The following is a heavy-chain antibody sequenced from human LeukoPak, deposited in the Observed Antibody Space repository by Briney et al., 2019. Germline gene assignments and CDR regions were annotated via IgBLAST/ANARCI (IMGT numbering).Heavy chain of an antibody. Sequence: GGSLRLSCAASGFTFRNYAMNWVRQAPGKGLEWVSSIAATSGSTYYADSVKGRFTISRDNSKNTLYLQMNSLRAEDTAVYYCAKGGEYQLLPFDYWGQGTLVTVSS. CDR3: AKGGEYQLLPFDY. V-gene: IGHV3-23*01. CDR1: GFTFRNYA. CDR2: IAATSGST. J-gene: IGHJ4*02. D-gene: IGHD2-2*01.